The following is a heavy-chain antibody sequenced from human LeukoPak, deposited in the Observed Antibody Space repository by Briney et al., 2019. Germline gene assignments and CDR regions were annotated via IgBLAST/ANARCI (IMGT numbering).Heavy chain of an antibody. V-gene: IGHV3-30-3*01. J-gene: IGHJ4*02. CDR3: ARTSSGYLWVYFDY. CDR1: GFTFGSYA. D-gene: IGHD3-22*01. Sequence: QPGGSLRLSCAASGFTFGSYAMHWVRQAPGKGLEWVAVISYDGGNKYYADSVKGRFTISRDNSKNTLYLQMNSLRAEDTAVYYCARTSSGYLWVYFDYWGQGTLVTVSS. CDR2: ISYDGGNK.